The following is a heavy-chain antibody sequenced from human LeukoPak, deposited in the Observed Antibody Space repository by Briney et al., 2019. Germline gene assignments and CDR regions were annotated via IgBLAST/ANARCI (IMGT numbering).Heavy chain of an antibody. D-gene: IGHD3-3*01. J-gene: IGHJ3*02. V-gene: IGHV3-53*01. CDR2: IYSGGST. CDR1: GFTVSSNY. CDR3: TTDQRITVFGVVVNDHGAFDI. Sequence: GGSLRLSCAASGFTVSSNYMSWVRQAPGKGLEWVSVIYSGGSTYYADSVKGRFIISRDNSKNTLYLQMNSLRAEDTAVYYCTTDQRITVFGVVVNDHGAFDIWGQGTVVTVSS.